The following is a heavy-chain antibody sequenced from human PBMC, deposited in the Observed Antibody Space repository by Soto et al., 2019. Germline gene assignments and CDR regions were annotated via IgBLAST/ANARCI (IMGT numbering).Heavy chain of an antibody. V-gene: IGHV4-39*01. CDR1: GGSIKVGGYY. J-gene: IGHJ5*02. D-gene: IGHD3-22*01. CDR2: IYYSGTT. CDR3: AGRAYRNDSP. Sequence: SETLSLTCTVSGGSIKVGGYYWGWIRQPPGKGLEWVATIYYSGTTYYNPSLKSRLTISLDTSRNQFSLDLTSVTAADTAVYYCAGRAYRNDSPWGEGDLVTVSS.